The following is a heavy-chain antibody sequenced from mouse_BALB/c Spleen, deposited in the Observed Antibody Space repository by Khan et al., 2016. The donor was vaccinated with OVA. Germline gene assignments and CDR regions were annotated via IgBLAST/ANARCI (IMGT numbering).Heavy chain of an antibody. CDR3: ARLKDI. CDR1: GFSLTSYG. CDR2: IWAGGST. V-gene: IGHV2-9*02. Sequence: QVQLKQSGPGLVSPSQSLSITCTVSGFSLTSYGVHWVRQPPGKGLEWLGVIWAGGSTYYNSALMSRLSISKDNSKSQVFLKMNSLQTEDTAMCYCARLKDIWGQGTTLTVSS. J-gene: IGHJ2*01. D-gene: IGHD1-3*01.